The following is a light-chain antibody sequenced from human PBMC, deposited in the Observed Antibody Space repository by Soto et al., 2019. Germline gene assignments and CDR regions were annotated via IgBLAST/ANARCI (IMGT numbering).Light chain of an antibody. CDR3: QQRSNWPTWT. Sequence: EIVLTQSPATLSLSPGERATLSCRASQSVSSNLVWYQQKPGQAPRVLIYGASTRATGIPARFSGSGSGTEFTLTISSLEPEDFAVYYCQQRSNWPTWTFGQGTKVDIK. J-gene: IGKJ1*01. CDR2: GAS. V-gene: IGKV3-11*01. CDR1: QSVSSN.